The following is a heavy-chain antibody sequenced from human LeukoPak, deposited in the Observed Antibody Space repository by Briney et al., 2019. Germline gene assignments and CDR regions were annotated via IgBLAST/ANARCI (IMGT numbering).Heavy chain of an antibody. CDR1: GFNFDSHI. V-gene: IGHV3-33*06. D-gene: IGHD1-26*01. CDR3: AKDKWEERGNYYHYFDY. J-gene: IGHJ4*02. Sequence: GGSLRLACAASGFNFDSHIRDWVRQAPGKGLEGVAGIWDGGRRRHDGDSVERRFSVYRDNSRNTLDLQMNSLTADDTAIYYCAKDKWEERGNYYHYFDYWGQGILVIVSS. CDR2: IWDGGRRR.